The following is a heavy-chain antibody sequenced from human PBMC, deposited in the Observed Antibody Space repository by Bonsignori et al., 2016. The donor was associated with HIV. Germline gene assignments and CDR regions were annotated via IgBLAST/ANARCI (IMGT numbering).Heavy chain of an antibody. Sequence: WVRQAPGQGLEWMGWMNPNSGNTGYAQKFQGRVTMTRNTSISTAYMELSSLRSEDTAVYYCARVDIVLVPAANWYFDLWAVAPGHRLL. CDR3: ARVDIVLVPAANWYFDL. J-gene: IGHJ2*01. V-gene: IGHV1-8*01. D-gene: IGHD2-2*03. CDR2: MNPNSGNT.